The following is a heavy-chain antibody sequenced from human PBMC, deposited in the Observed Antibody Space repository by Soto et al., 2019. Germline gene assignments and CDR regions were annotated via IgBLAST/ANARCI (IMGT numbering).Heavy chain of an antibody. D-gene: IGHD3-3*01. J-gene: IGHJ3*02. V-gene: IGHV3-30-3*01. CDR1: GFTFSSYA. CDR3: SRGGVVMTEDAFDI. CDR2: ISYDGSNK. Sequence: QVPLVESGGGVVQPGRSLRLSCAASGFTFSSYAMHWVRQAPGKGLEWVAVISYDGSNKYYADSVKGRFTISRDNSKNTLYLQMNSLRAEDTAVYYCSRGGVVMTEDAFDIWGQGTMVTVSS.